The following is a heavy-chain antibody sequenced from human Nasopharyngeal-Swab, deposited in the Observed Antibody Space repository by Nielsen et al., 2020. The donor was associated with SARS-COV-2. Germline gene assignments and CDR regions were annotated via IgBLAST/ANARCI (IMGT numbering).Heavy chain of an antibody. Sequence: GQAAGKGLEWIGEINHSGSTNYNPSLKSRVTISVDTSKNQFSLKLSSVTAADTAVYYCARAIFGVVIIFNYYYMDVWGKGTTVTVSS. CDR2: INHSGST. J-gene: IGHJ6*03. CDR3: ARAIFGVVIIFNYYYMDV. V-gene: IGHV4-34*01. D-gene: IGHD3-3*01.